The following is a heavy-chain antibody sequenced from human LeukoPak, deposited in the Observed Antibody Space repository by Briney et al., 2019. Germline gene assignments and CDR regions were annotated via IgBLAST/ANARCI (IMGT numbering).Heavy chain of an antibody. D-gene: IGHD6-13*01. J-gene: IGHJ6*02. CDR2: ISGSGGST. V-gene: IGHV3-23*01. CDR1: GFTFSSYA. CDR3: ATNGGQQPYLYGMDV. Sequence: GGSLRLSCAASGFTFSSYAMSWVRQAPGKGLDWVSAISGSGGSTYYADSVKGRFTISRDNSKNTLYLQMNSLRAEDTAVYYCATNGGQQPYLYGMDVWGQGTTVTVSS.